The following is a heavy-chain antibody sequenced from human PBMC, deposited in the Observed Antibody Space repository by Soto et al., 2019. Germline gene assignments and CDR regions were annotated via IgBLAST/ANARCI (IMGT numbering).Heavy chain of an antibody. V-gene: IGHV4-31*03. CDR3: ARGRGSAKVDY. D-gene: IGHD6-19*01. CDR1: GGSITSSGYY. Sequence: QVQLQESGPGLVKPSQTLSLTCTVSGGSITSSGYYWSWIRQHPGAGLEWIGFTSNSGSTSYNPSLKSRGTISVDTSSNQCSLNLKSVTAADTAVYYGARGRGSAKVDYWGQGTVVTVSP. CDR2: TSNSGST. J-gene: IGHJ4*02.